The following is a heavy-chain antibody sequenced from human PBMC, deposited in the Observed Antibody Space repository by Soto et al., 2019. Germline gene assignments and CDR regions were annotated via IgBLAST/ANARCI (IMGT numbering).Heavy chain of an antibody. CDR1: GYTFTSYY. D-gene: IGHD6-19*01. V-gene: IGHV1-46*03. CDR2: INPTDGST. CDR3: ARCDSSGCY. J-gene: IGHJ4*02. Sequence: VQLLQSGAEVKKPGAAVKVSCKASGYTFTSYYMHWVRQAPGQGLEWMGLINPTDGSTSYAQKIQGRVTMTRDPATSTGYMELSSLRSEDTAVYYCARCDSSGCYWGQGTLVTVSS.